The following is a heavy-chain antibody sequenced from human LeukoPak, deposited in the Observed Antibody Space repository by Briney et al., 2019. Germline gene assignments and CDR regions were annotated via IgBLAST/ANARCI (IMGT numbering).Heavy chain of an antibody. J-gene: IGHJ3*02. Sequence: PSETLSLTCTVSGGSISSGGYYWSWIRQHPGKGLEWIGYIHYSGSTYYNPSLKSRVTISVDTSKNQFSLKLSSVTAADTAVYYCARAPPYDYVWGSYPSDAFDIWGQGTMVTVSS. CDR1: GGSISSGGYY. CDR2: IHYSGST. D-gene: IGHD3-16*01. CDR3: ARAPPYDYVWGSYPSDAFDI. V-gene: IGHV4-31*03.